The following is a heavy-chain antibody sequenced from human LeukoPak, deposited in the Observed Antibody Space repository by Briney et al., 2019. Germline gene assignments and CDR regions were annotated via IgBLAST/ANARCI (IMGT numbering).Heavy chain of an antibody. Sequence: GGFLRLSCAASGFTFSSHGMHWVRQAPGRGLEWVAVISYDGNNKYYADSVKGRFTISRDNSKSTLYLQVNSLRAEDTAVYYCAKIAFSGSYYGGFDYWGQGTLVTVSS. D-gene: IGHD1-26*01. J-gene: IGHJ4*02. CDR3: AKIAFSGSYYGGFDY. V-gene: IGHV3-30*18. CDR1: GFTFSSHG. CDR2: ISYDGNNK.